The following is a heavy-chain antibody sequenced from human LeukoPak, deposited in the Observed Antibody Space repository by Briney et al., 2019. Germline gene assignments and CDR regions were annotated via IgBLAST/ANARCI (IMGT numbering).Heavy chain of an antibody. CDR2: ISSDGSST. Sequence: GGSLRLSCAASGLTFSSYWMHWVRQAPGKGLVWVSRISSDGSSTSYADSVKGRFTISRDNAENTLYLQMNSLRAEGTAVYYCVRRGDFSGCYDDWGQGTLVTVSS. CDR3: VRRGDFSGCYDD. CDR1: GLTFSSYW. V-gene: IGHV3-74*01. D-gene: IGHD6-19*01. J-gene: IGHJ4*02.